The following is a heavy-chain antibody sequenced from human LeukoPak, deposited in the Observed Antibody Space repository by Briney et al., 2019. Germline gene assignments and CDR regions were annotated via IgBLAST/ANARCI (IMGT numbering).Heavy chain of an antibody. CDR3: ARGYGAAPSPADY. Sequence: SETLSLTCTVSGGSISSHYWSWIRQPPGKGLEWIGYIYYSGSTNYNPSLKGRVTISVDTSKNQFSLKLSSVTAADTAVYYCARGYGAAPSPADYWGQGTLVTVSS. V-gene: IGHV4-59*11. D-gene: IGHD4/OR15-4a*01. CDR2: IYYSGST. CDR1: GGSISSHY. J-gene: IGHJ4*02.